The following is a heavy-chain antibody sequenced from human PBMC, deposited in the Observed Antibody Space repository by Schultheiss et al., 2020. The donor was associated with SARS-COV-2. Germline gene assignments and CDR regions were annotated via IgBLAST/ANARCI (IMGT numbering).Heavy chain of an antibody. V-gene: IGHV4-34*01. D-gene: IGHD2-15*01. Sequence: ESLKISCAVYGGSFSGYYWSWIRQPPGKGLEWIGEINHSGSTNYNPSLKSRVTISVDTSKNQFSLKLSSVTAADTAVYYCARASSTSGPYFDYWGQGTLVTVSS. CDR2: INHSGST. J-gene: IGHJ4*02. CDR1: GGSFSGYY. CDR3: ARASSTSGPYFDY.